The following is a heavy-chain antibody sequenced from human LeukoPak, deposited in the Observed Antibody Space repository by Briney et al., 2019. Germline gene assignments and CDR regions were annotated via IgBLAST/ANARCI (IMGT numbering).Heavy chain of an antibody. CDR2: IYSGGST. J-gene: IGHJ4*02. V-gene: IGHV3-66*01. D-gene: IGHD3-22*01. CDR1: GFTVSSNY. CDR3: ARATHYYESSGYDY. Sequence: GGSLRLSCAASGFTVSSNYMSWVRQAPGKGLEWVSVIYSGGSTYYADSVKGRFTISRDNAKNSLYLQMNSLRAEDTALYYCARATHYYESSGYDYWGQGTLVTVSS.